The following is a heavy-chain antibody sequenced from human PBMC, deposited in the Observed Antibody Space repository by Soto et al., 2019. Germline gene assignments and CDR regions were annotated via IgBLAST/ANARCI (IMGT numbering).Heavy chain of an antibody. V-gene: IGHV3-30-3*01. CDR1: GFTFSSYA. Sequence: QVQLLESGGGVVQPGRSLRLSCAASGFTFSSYAMHWFRQAPGKGLEWVAVISYDGSNKYYADSVKGRFTISRDNSKNTLYLQMNSLIAEDTAVYYCARVAVEMATIHVFDYWGQGTLVTVSS. J-gene: IGHJ4*02. CDR2: ISYDGSNK. D-gene: IGHD5-12*01. CDR3: ARVAVEMATIHVFDY.